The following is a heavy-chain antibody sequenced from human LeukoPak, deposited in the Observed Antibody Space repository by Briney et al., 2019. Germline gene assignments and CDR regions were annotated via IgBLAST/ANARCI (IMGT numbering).Heavy chain of an antibody. D-gene: IGHD6-13*01. Sequence: GASVKVFCKASGYTFTGCAISWVRQAPGQGLEWMGWIGAYNGNTNYAQKLQGRVTMTRDTSTSTVYMELSSLRSEDTAVYYCARDRRSSGSSSWLNWFDPWGQGTLVTVSS. CDR2: IGAYNGNT. CDR3: ARDRRSSGSSSWLNWFDP. CDR1: GYTFTGCA. V-gene: IGHV1-18*01. J-gene: IGHJ5*02.